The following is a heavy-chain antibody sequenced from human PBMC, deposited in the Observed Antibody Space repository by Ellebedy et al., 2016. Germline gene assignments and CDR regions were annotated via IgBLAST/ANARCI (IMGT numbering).Heavy chain of an antibody. CDR3: ARGDSSSSRVYY. J-gene: IGHJ4*02. V-gene: IGHV4-61*05. Sequence: SETLSLTCTVSGGSISSSSYYWGWIRQPPGKGLEWIGYIYYSGSTNYNPSLKSRVTISVDTSKNQFSLKLSSVTAADTAVYFCARGDSSSSRVYYWGQGTLVTVSS. CDR2: IYYSGST. D-gene: IGHD3-22*01. CDR1: GGSISSSSYY.